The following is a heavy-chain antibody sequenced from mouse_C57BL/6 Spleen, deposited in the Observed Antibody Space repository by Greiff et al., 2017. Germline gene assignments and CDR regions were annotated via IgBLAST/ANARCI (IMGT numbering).Heavy chain of an antibody. V-gene: IGHV1-64*01. CDR1: GYTFTSYW. CDR3: ARSQTAQASDY. CDR2: IHPNSGST. Sequence: QVQLQQPGAELVKPGASVKLSCKASGYTFTSYWMHWVKQRPGQGLEWIGMIHPNSGSTNYNEKFKSKATLTVDNASSTAYMQLSSLTSEDSAVYYCARSQTAQASDYWGQGTTLTVSS. D-gene: IGHD3-2*02. J-gene: IGHJ2*01.